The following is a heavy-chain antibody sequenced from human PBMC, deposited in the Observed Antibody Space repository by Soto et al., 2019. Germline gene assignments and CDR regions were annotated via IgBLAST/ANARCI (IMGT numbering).Heavy chain of an antibody. CDR2: IYSSGST. J-gene: IGHJ4*02. Sequence: EVQLVESGGGLVQPGGSLRLSCAASGFTVSSNYMSWVRQAPGKGLEWVSIIYSSGSTYYVDSVKGRFTISRDNSKNTLYFQMNSLRAEDTAVYYCASGVVGYSYGSRYDYWGQGTLVTVSS. D-gene: IGHD5-18*01. V-gene: IGHV3-66*01. CDR3: ASGVVGYSYGSRYDY. CDR1: GFTVSSNY.